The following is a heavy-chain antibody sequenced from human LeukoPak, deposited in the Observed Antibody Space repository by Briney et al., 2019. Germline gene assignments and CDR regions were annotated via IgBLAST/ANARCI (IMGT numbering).Heavy chain of an antibody. D-gene: IGHD1-26*01. CDR3: AHCPSAGELLSSYFDY. J-gene: IGHJ4*02. CDR2: IYWNDDK. Sequence: NVSGPTLVKPTQTLTLTCTFSGFSLSTSGVGVGWIRQPPGKALEWLALIYWNDDKRYSPSLKSRLTITKDTSKNQVVLTMTNMDPVDTATYYCAHCPSAGELLSSYFDYWGQGTLVTVSS. CDR1: GFSLSTSGVG. V-gene: IGHV2-5*01.